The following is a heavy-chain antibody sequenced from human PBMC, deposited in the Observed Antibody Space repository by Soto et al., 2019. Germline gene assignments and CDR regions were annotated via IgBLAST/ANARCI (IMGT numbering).Heavy chain of an antibody. CDR3: THKGPEDWPLDY. CDR1: GFSLSTSGVG. J-gene: IGHJ4*02. CDR2: IYWDDST. Sequence: QITLKESGPTLVRPTQTLTLTCAFSGFSLSTSGVGVGWIRQPPGKALEWLAVIYWDDSTHYSPSLRSRLTIPKDTSKNQVVLTMTNMDPMDTGTYYCTHKGPEDWPLDYWGQGPLVTVSS. D-gene: IGHD3-9*01. V-gene: IGHV2-5*02.